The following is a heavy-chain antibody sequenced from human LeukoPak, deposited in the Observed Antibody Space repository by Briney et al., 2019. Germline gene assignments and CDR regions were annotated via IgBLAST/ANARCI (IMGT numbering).Heavy chain of an antibody. V-gene: IGHV4-34*01. D-gene: IGHD3-10*01. CDR1: GGSFSGYY. CDR2: INHSGST. J-gene: IGHJ4*02. CDR3: ARGENYYGLGSYPPGY. Sequence: PSETLSLTCAVYGGSFSGYYWSWIRQPPGKGLEWIGEINHSGSTNYNPSLKSRVTISVDTSKNQFSLKLSSVTAADTAVYYCARGENYYGLGSYPPGYWGQGTLVTVSS.